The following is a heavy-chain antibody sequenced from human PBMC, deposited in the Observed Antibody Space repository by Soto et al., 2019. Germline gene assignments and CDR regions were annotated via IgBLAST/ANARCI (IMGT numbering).Heavy chain of an antibody. CDR3: AGDPYYYASDY. Sequence: KPGGSLRLSCAASGFSFSDHYMTWIRQAPGKGLEWVSHISGSGTTIYYTDSVKGRFTVSRDNAKNSVYLQMNSLRAEDTAVYYCAGDPYYYASDYWGQGTLVTVSS. V-gene: IGHV3-11*01. J-gene: IGHJ4*02. CDR2: ISGSGTTI. D-gene: IGHD3-10*01. CDR1: GFSFSDHY.